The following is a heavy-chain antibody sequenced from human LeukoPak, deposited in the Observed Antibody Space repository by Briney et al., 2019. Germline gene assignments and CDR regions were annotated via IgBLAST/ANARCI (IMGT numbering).Heavy chain of an antibody. CDR3: VRDPDALDY. CDR1: GFTFNSYA. J-gene: IGHJ4*02. CDR2: ISGSGGST. Sequence: LPGGSLRLSCAASGFTFNSYAMSWVRQAPEKGLEWVSAISGSGGSTYYADSVKGRFTISRDNAKNSLYLQMNSLRDEDTAVYYCVRDPDALDYWGQGTLVTVSS. V-gene: IGHV3-23*01.